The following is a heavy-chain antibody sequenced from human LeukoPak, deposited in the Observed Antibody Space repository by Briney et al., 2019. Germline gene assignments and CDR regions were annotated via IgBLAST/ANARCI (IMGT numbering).Heavy chain of an antibody. CDR3: ARAREEVGAKDAFDI. CDR2: INPNSGGT. J-gene: IGHJ3*02. V-gene: IGHV1-2*04. CDR1: GYTFTGYY. D-gene: IGHD1-26*01. Sequence: ASVKVPCKASGYTFTGYYMHWVRQAPGQGLEWMGWINPNSGGTNYAQKFQGWVTMTRDTSISTAYMELSRLRSDDTAVYYCARAREEVGAKDAFDIWGQGTMVTVSS.